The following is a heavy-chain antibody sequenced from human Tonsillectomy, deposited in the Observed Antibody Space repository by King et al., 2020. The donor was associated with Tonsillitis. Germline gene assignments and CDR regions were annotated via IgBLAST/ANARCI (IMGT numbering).Heavy chain of an antibody. V-gene: IGHV1-2*02. CDR3: ARVRGVVVAAHFDY. Sequence: QLVQSGAEVKKPGASVKVSCKASGYTFTGYYMHWVRQAPGQGLEWMGWINPNSGGTNYAQKFQGRVTMTRDTSIGTAYMELSRLRSDDTAVYYCARVRGVVVAAHFDYWGQGTLVTVSS. D-gene: IGHD2-15*01. J-gene: IGHJ4*02. CDR2: INPNSGGT. CDR1: GYTFTGYY.